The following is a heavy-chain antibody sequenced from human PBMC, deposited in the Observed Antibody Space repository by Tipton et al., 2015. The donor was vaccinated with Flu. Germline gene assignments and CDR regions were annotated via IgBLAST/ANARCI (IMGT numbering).Heavy chain of an antibody. CDR1: GGSITTYY. V-gene: IGHV4-59*01. CDR3: AGDWVGTTTGWFDP. D-gene: IGHD1-26*01. Sequence: LSLTRTVSGGSITTYYWSWIRQPPGKGLEWLGYIYYNGSTDYNPSLKSRVTFSVDTSNSRFSLKLSSVTAADTAVYYCAGDWVGTTTGWFDPWGQGTLVTVSS. J-gene: IGHJ5*02. CDR2: IYYNGST.